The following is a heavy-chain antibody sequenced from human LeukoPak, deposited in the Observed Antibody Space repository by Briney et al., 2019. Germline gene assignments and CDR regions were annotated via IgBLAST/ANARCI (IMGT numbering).Heavy chain of an antibody. CDR1: GYTFTSYY. CDR2: INPSGGST. D-gene: IGHD3-3*01. V-gene: IGHV1-46*01. CDR3: ARLISVPTYYDFWSGYDYYYYMDV. Sequence: ASVKVSCKASGYTFTSYYMHWVRQAPGQGLEWMGIINPSGGSTSYAQKFQGRVTMTRDMSTSTVYMELSSLRSEDTAVYYCARLISVPTYYDFWSGYDYYYYMDVWGKGTTVTVSS. J-gene: IGHJ6*03.